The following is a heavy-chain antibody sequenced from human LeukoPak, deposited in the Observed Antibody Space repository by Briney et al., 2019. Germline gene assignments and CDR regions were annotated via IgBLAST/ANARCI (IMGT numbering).Heavy chain of an antibody. J-gene: IGHJ5*02. CDR2: ISGSSRYI. CDR3: ARDPIHRDDYNAA. D-gene: IGHD5-24*01. Sequence: PGGSLRLSCAASGFTFTTYSMNWVRQAPGKGLEWVSTISGSSRYIYFADSVRGRFTISRDNAKNSLYLQMNSLRAEDTAVYYCARDPIHRDDYNAAWGQGALVSVSS. V-gene: IGHV3-21*01. CDR1: GFTFTTYS.